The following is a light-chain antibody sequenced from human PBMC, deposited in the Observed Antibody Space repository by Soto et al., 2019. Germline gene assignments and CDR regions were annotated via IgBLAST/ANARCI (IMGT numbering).Light chain of an antibody. CDR2: EVS. Sequence: QSVLTQPASVSGSPGQSITISCTGTSSDVGDYEYVSWYQQHPGKGPKLMIYEVSNRTSGVSNRFSDSKSGNTASLTISGLQAEDETEYFCSSYKRTSRVYVFGTGTKVTVL. CDR3: SSYKRTSRVYV. J-gene: IGLJ1*01. CDR1: SSDVGDYEY. V-gene: IGLV2-14*01.